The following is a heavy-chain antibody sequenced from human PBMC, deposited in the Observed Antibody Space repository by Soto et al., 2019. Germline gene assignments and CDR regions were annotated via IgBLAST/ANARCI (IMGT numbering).Heavy chain of an antibody. CDR3: ARLSLFSVAATRPYRDYYGMDV. CDR2: IDPSDSYT. CDR1: GYSFTSYW. Sequence: PGESLKISCKGSGYSFTSYWISWVRQMPGKGLEWMGRIDPSDSYTNYSPSFQGHVTISADKSISTAYLQWSSLKASDTAMYYCARLSLFSVAATRPYRDYYGMDVWGQGTTVTVSS. V-gene: IGHV5-10-1*01. D-gene: IGHD2-15*01. J-gene: IGHJ6*02.